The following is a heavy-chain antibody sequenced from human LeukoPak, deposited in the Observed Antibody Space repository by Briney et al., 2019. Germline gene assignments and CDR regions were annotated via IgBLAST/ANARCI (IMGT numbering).Heavy chain of an antibody. D-gene: IGHD3-10*01. CDR1: GGSISTYY. V-gene: IGHV4-4*07. CDR3: ARVELTMVRGVTSFWGWSNP. CDR2: IYTTGST. J-gene: IGHJ5*02. Sequence: SETLSLTCTVSGGSISTYYWSSIRQPAGKGLEWIGLIYTTGSTNYNPSLKTGVTLSVDTSKNQFSLKLSSVTAAHRAVYYCARVELTMVRGVTSFWGWSNPWGQGTLVTVSP.